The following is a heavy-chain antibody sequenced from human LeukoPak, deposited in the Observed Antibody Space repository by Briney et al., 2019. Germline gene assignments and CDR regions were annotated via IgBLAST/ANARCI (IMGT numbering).Heavy chain of an antibody. V-gene: IGHV6-1*01. D-gene: IGHD6-13*01. J-gene: IGHJ4*02. CDR2: TYYRSKWYN. CDR3: GRDNKIAAAGTFCY. CDR1: GDSVSSNSAA. Sequence: SQTLSLTCAISGDSVSSNSAAWNWIRQSPSRGLEWLGRTYYRSKWYNDNAVSVKSRITINPDTSKNQFSLQLNSVTPEDTAAYYCGRDNKIAAAGTFCYWGQGTLVTVSS.